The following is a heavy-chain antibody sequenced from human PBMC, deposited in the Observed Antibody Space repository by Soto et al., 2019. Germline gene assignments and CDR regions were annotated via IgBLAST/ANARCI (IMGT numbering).Heavy chain of an antibody. CDR3: ARRFDYVWGNYRYTLFDK. CDR1: GYSFISYW. CDR2: IYPINSDT. D-gene: IGHD3-16*02. J-gene: IGHJ4*02. Sequence: RESLKISCKASGYSFISYWIGWVRQTPGKGLEWMGIIYPINSDTKYSPSFQGQVTISADKSTNTAYLQWSSLEASDTAIYYCARRFDYVWGNYRYTLFDKWGQGTLVTVSS. V-gene: IGHV5-51*01.